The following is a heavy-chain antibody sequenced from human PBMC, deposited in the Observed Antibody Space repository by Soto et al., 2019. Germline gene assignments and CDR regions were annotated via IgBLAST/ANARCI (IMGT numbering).Heavy chain of an antibody. CDR1: GCSLSSYY. V-gene: IGHV4-59*01. J-gene: IGHJ3*02. CDR3: ARVWGGAFDI. CDR2: IYYSGST. Sequence: SETLSLTCTVSGCSLSSYYWSWIRQPPGKGLEWIGYIYYSGSTNYNPSLKSRVTISVDTSKNQFSLKLSSVTAADTAVYYCARVWGGAFDIWGQGTMVTV. D-gene: IGHD3-10*01.